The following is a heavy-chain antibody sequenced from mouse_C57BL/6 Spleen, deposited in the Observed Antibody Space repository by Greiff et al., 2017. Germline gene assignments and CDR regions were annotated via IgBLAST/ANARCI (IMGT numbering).Heavy chain of an antibody. D-gene: IGHD1-1*01. CDR1: GYTFTSYW. J-gene: IGHJ4*01. CDR3: ARSNGSHYAMGY. CDR2: IHPNSGST. Sequence: QVQLQQPGAELVKPGASVKLSCKASGYTFTSYWMHWVKQRPGQGLEWIGMIHPNSGSTNYNEKFKSKATLTVDKSSSTAYMQLSSLTSEDSAVYYCARSNGSHYAMGYWGQGTSVTVSS. V-gene: IGHV1-64*01.